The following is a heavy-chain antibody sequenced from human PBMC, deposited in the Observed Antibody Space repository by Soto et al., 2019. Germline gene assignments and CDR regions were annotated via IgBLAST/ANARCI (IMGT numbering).Heavy chain of an antibody. J-gene: IGHJ4*02. D-gene: IGHD5-18*01. CDR3: VPAMVFNYFDY. CDR1: GGSISSGGYY. Sequence: ASETLSLTCTVSGGSISSGGYYWSWIRQHPGKGLEWIGYIYYSGSTYYNPSLKSRVTISVDTSKNQFSLKLSSVTAADTAVYYCVPAMVFNYFDYWGQGTLVTVSS. CDR2: IYYSGST. V-gene: IGHV4-31*03.